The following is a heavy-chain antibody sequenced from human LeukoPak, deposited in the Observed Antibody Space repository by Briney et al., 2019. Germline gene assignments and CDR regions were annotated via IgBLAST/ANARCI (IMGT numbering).Heavy chain of an antibody. V-gene: IGHV3-30*03. CDR2: ISYDGTIK. J-gene: IGHJ3*02. CDR3: ARSRRRLGFNDAFDI. Sequence: GGSLRLSCAASGFTFSSYGMHWVRQAPGKGLEWVAVISYDGTIKYYADSVKGRFTISRDNSKNTLYLQMNSLTAEDTAVYYCARSRRRLGFNDAFDIWGQGTMVTVSS. CDR1: GFTFSSYG. D-gene: IGHD7-27*01.